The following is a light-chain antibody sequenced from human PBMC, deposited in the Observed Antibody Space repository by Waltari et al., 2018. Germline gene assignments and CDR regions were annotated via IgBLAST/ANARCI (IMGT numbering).Light chain of an antibody. CDR2: HAS. V-gene: IGKV3-20*01. CDR3: QHYGNSPQLT. Sequence: EHVLTQSPGTLSFSPVYRATLSCRASHMVASNYIAWYQQRPGQAPRLLIFHASSRAAGIPDRFSGSGSGTDFTLTISRLEPEDFAVYYCQHYGNSPQLTFAGGTRLEI. CDR1: HMVASNY. J-gene: IGKJ4*01.